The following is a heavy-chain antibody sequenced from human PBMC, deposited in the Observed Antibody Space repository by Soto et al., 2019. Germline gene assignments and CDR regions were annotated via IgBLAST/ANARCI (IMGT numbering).Heavy chain of an antibody. CDR2: ILVDGRT. D-gene: IGHD2-8*02. CDR3: AKATATGGGAFDI. Sequence: PGGSLILSCAASGFTFISYAMHWVRQAPGKGLEWVSTILVDGRTFYVDSVKGRFTISRDSSKNTVYLQMNSLTAGDTALYYCAKATATGGGAFDICGQGTMVTVSS. CDR1: GFTFISYA. J-gene: IGHJ3*02. V-gene: IGHV3-23*01.